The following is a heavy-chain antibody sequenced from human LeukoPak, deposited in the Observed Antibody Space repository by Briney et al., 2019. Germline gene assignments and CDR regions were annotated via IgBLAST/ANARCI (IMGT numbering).Heavy chain of an antibody. CDR2: ISSSGSNI. Sequence: GGSLRLSCAASGFTFSDYYMSWIRQAPGKGLEWGSYISSSGSNIYYADSVKGRFTISRDNAKNSLYLQMNSLRAEDTAVYYCAREGYDYVWGSYRYIDYWGQGTLVTVSS. CDR1: GFTFSDYY. CDR3: AREGYDYVWGSYRYIDY. V-gene: IGHV3-11*01. D-gene: IGHD3-16*02. J-gene: IGHJ4*02.